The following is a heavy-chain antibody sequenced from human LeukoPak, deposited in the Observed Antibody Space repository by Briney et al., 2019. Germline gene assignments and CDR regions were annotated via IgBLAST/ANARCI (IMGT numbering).Heavy chain of an antibody. CDR2: IIPILGIA. Sequence: SVKVSCKASGGTFSSYTISWVRQAPGQGLEWMGRIIPILGIANYAQKFQGRVTITADKPTSTAYMELSSLRSEDTAVYYCARDAPLYCSSTSCYTFDYWGQGTLVTVSS. CDR3: ARDAPLYCSSTSCYTFDY. J-gene: IGHJ4*02. V-gene: IGHV1-69*04. D-gene: IGHD2-2*02. CDR1: GGTFSSYT.